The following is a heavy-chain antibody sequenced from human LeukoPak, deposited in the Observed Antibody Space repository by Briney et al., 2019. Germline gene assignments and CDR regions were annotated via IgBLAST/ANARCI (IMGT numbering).Heavy chain of an antibody. D-gene: IGHD2-15*01. J-gene: IGHJ4*02. CDR2: ISSSGSTI. V-gene: IGHV3-11*04. CDR3: ARGIPGIVVVVAATPHFDY. Sequence: PGGSLRLSCAASGFTFSDYYMSWIRQAPGKGLEWVSYISSSGSTIYYADSVKGRFTISRDNAKNSLYLQMNSLRAEDTAVYYCARGIPGIVVVVAATPHFDYWGQGTLVTVSS. CDR1: GFTFSDYY.